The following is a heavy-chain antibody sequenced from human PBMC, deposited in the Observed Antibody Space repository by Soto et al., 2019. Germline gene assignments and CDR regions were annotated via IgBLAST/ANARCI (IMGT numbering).Heavy chain of an antibody. V-gene: IGHV4-39*01. Sequence: QLQLQESGPGLLKPSETLSLTCTVSGGSISTSYYWGWIRQPPGKGLEWIGSIYYSGSTYYNPSLKSRVTISVDTSKNQFSLKLTSVTAADTSVYYCATLWFGEADYWGQGTLVTVS. CDR2: IYYSGST. CDR1: GGSISTSYY. CDR3: ATLWFGEADY. D-gene: IGHD3-10*01. J-gene: IGHJ4*02.